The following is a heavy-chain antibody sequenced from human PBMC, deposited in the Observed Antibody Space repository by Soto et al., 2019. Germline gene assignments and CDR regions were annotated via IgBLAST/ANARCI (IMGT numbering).Heavy chain of an antibody. J-gene: IGHJ4*02. CDR2: ISTYNGNT. D-gene: IGHD3-10*01. V-gene: IGHV1-18*01. Sequence: QVQLVQSGAEVKKPGASVKVSCKASGYTFTSYGISWVRQAPGQVLEWRGWISTYNGNTKYARKLQGRVTKTTETPQRTAYVEQRSLRSDDTAVFYCAREMVRGVGSGYLGQVTLVTVSS. CDR1: GYTFTSYG. CDR3: AREMVRGVGSGY.